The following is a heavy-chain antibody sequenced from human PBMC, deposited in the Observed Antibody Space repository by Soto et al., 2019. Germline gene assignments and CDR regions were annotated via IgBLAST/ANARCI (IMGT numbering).Heavy chain of an antibody. Sequence: PSETLSLTCTVSGGSISSGGYYWSWIRQHPGKGLEWIGYIYYSGSTYYNPSLKSRVTISVDTSKNQFSLKLSSVTAADTAVYYCETVVLGSSGWFDPWGQGTLVTVSS. V-gene: IGHV4-31*03. CDR2: IYYSGST. CDR1: GGSISSGGYY. CDR3: ETVVLGSSGWFDP. J-gene: IGHJ5*02. D-gene: IGHD6-6*01.